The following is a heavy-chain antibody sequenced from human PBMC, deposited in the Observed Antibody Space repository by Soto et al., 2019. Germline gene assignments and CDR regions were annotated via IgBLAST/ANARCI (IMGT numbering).Heavy chain of an antibody. V-gene: IGHV4-34*01. D-gene: IGHD2-2*01. CDR3: ALQGASCGGCHSYAMPC. CDR1: GGSFSGYY. Sequence: SETLSLTCAVYGGSFSGYYWSWIRQPPGKGLEWIGEINHSGSTNYNPSLKSRVTISVDTSKNQFSLKLSSVTAADTAVYYCALQGASCGGCHSYAMPCGGKGTTVT. J-gene: IGHJ6*03. CDR2: INHSGST.